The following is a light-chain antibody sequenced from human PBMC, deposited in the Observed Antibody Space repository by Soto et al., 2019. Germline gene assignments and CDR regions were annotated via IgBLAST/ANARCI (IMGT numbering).Light chain of an antibody. J-gene: IGLJ2*01. CDR1: SGHSSYD. Sequence: QLVLTQSPSASASLGASVKLTCTLSSGHSSYDIAWHQQQPEKGPHYLMRLKSDGSHTKGDGIPDRFSGSSSGAERYLTISSLQSEDEADYYCQTWGTGFQVFGGGTKLTVL. CDR3: QTWGTGFQV. V-gene: IGLV4-69*01. CDR2: LKSDGSH.